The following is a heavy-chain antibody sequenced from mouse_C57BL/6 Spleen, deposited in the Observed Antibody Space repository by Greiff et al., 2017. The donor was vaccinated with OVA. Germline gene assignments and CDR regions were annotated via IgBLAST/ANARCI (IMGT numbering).Heavy chain of an antibody. CDR1: GYSITSGYY. J-gene: IGHJ1*03. CDR3: ARDPLYDYGWYFDV. D-gene: IGHD2-4*01. CDR2: ISYDGSN. Sequence: EVQLQQSGPGLVKPSQSLSLTCSVTGYSITSGYYWNWIRQFPGNKLEWMGYISYDGSNNYNPSLKNRISITRDTYKNQFFLKLNSVTTEDTATYCCARDPLYDYGWYFDVWGTGTTVTVSS. V-gene: IGHV3-6*01.